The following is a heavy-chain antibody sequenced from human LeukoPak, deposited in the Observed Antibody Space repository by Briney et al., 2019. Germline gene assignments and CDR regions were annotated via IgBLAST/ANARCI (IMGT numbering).Heavy chain of an antibody. V-gene: IGHV1-18*04. Sequence: ASVKVSCKASGYTFTSYGISWVRQAPGQGLEWMGWISAYNGNTNYAQKLQGRVTMTTDTSTSTAYMELRSLRSDDTAVYYCAKVGGQWPDDAFDIWGQGTMVTVSS. CDR1: GYTFTSYG. CDR2: ISAYNGNT. J-gene: IGHJ3*02. D-gene: IGHD6-19*01. CDR3: AKVGGQWPDDAFDI.